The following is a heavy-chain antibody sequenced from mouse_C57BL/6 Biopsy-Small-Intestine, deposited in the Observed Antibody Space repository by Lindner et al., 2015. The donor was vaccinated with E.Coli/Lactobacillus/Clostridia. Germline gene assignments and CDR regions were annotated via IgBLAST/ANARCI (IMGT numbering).Heavy chain of an antibody. D-gene: IGHD2-14*01. CDR2: INPYYGST. CDR3: ASDDRDWYFDV. Sequence: VQLQESGAELVKPGASVKISCKASGYSFTGYNMNWVKQSHGKSLEWIGNINPYYGSTSYNQKFKGKATLTVDKSSSTAYMQLNSLTSEDSAVYYCASDDRDWYFDVWGAGTTVTVSS. CDR1: GYSFTGYN. V-gene: IGHV1-39*01. J-gene: IGHJ1*01.